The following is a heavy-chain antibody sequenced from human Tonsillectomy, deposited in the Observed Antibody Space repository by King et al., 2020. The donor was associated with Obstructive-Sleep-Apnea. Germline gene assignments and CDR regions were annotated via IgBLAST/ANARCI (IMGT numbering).Heavy chain of an antibody. CDR1: GYIFTDFY. D-gene: IGHD4-17*01. V-gene: IGHV1-2*02. CDR2: INPNSGGT. J-gene: IGHJ5*02. Sequence: VQLVESGAEVKTPGASVKVSCKASGYIFTDFYMHWVRQAPGQGLEWMGGINPNSGGTNYAQKFQGRVTMTRDTSISTAYMELSRLRSDDTAVYYCARDPGVDRRYIWFDPWGQGTLVTVSS. CDR3: ARDPGVDRRYIWFDP.